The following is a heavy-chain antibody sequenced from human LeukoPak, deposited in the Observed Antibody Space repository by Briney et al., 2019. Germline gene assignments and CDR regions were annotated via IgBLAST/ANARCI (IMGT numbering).Heavy chain of an antibody. Sequence: RASETLSLTCTVSGGSISSYYWSWIRQPPGKGLEWIGYIYYSGSTNYNPSLKSRVTISVDTSKNQFPLKLSSVTAADTAVYYCASYSGYGLYFDYWGQGTLVTVSS. CDR1: GGSISSYY. J-gene: IGHJ4*02. CDR2: IYYSGST. V-gene: IGHV4-59*01. D-gene: IGHD5-12*01. CDR3: ASYSGYGLYFDY.